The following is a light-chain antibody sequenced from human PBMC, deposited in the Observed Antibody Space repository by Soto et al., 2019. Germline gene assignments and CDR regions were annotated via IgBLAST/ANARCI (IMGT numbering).Light chain of an antibody. V-gene: IGKV1-5*01. CDR2: DAS. CDR1: QSISSW. Sequence: DVQMTQSPSTLSASVGDRVTITCRASQSISSWLAWYQQKPGKAPKLLIYDASSLESGVPSRFSGSGSGTEFTLTISSLQPDDFATYYCQQYNSYSYTFGQGTKVAIK. J-gene: IGKJ2*01. CDR3: QQYNSYSYT.